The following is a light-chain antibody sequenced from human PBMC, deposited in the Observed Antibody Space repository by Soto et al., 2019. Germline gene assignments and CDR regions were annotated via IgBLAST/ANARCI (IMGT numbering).Light chain of an antibody. CDR2: AAS. Sequence: ELVLTQSPDTLSLSPGERATLSCRASQTVPGDYLAWFQQKPGHAPRLLIYAASSRAPAIPERFSGSGSGADFTLTISRLESEDFAIYYCHQYTSPPWTVGQGTKVE. CDR1: QTVPGDY. J-gene: IGKJ1*01. CDR3: HQYTSPPWT. V-gene: IGKV3-20*01.